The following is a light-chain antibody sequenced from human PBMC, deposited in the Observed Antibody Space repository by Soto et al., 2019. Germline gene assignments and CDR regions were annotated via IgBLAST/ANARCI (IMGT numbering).Light chain of an antibody. CDR1: TGAVTSSHF. J-gene: IGLJ3*02. CDR3: LVSFSGDRVV. Sequence: QAVVTQDPSLTVSPGGTVTLTCGSSTGAVTSSHFPYWFQQKPGQAPRTLIYDTSNKHSWTPARFSGSLLGGKAALTLSGAQPEDEAEYFCLVSFSGDRVVFGGGTKVTVL. V-gene: IGLV7-46*01. CDR2: DTS.